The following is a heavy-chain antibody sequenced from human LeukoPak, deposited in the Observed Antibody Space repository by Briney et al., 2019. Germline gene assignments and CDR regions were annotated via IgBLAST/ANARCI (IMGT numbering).Heavy chain of an antibody. J-gene: IGHJ4*02. Sequence: ASVKVSCKASGYIFTNYGINWVRQAPGQGLEWMGWISTYNGNTNYAQKLQGRVTMTTDTSTSTAYMELRSLRSDDTAVCYCARDQGYCSSATCYEVYQFDSWGQGTLVTVSS. CDR3: ARDQGYCSSATCYEVYQFDS. CDR1: GYIFTNYG. V-gene: IGHV1-18*04. D-gene: IGHD2-2*01. CDR2: ISTYNGNT.